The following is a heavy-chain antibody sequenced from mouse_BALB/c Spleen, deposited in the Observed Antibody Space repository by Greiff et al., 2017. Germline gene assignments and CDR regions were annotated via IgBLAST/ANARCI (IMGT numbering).Heavy chain of an antibody. D-gene: IGHD2-1*01. J-gene: IGHJ4*01. CDR3: AHGNLRLYAMDY. Sequence: VQLKQSGPGLVKPSQSLSLTCTVTGYSITSDYAWNWIRQFPGNKLEWMGYISYSGSTSYNPSLKSRISITRDTSKNQFFLQLNSVTTEDTATYYCAHGNLRLYAMDYWGQGTSVTVSS. CDR2: ISYSGST. V-gene: IGHV3-2*02. CDR1: GYSITSDYA.